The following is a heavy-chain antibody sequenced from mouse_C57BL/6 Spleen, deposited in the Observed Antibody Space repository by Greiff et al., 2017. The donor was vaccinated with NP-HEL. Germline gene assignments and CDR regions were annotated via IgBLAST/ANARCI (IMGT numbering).Heavy chain of an antibody. J-gene: IGHJ3*01. V-gene: IGHV3-1*01. CDR3: ARGGGPWFAY. CDR2: ISYSGST. D-gene: IGHD1-1*02. CDR1: GYSITSGYD. Sequence: VQLKESGPGMVKPSQSLSLTCTVTGYSITSGYDWHWIRHFPGNQLEWMGYISYSGSTNYNPSLKSRISITHDTSKNHFFLKLNSVTTEDTATYYCARGGGPWFAYWGQGTLVTVSA.